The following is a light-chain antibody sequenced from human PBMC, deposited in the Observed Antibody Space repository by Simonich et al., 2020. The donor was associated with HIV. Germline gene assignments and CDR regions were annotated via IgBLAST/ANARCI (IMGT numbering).Light chain of an antibody. Sequence: QSMLTQPPSVSGAPGQRVTISCTGSSSNIGAGYDVHWYQQLPGTAPKLLIYGNSTRPSGVPDRFSGSKSGTSASLAITGLQAEDEADYYCQSYDSSLSGSWVFGGGTKLTVL. V-gene: IGLV1-40*01. CDR1: SSNIGAGYD. CDR3: QSYDSSLSGSWV. J-gene: IGLJ3*02. CDR2: GNS.